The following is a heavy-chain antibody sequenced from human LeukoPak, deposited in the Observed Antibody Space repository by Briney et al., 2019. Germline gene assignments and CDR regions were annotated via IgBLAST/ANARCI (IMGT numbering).Heavy chain of an antibody. Sequence: SGGSLRLSCAASGFTFSSYWMSWVRQAPGKGREWVANIKQDGNEKYYVDSVKGRFTISRDNAKNSLYLQMNSLRAEDTAVYYCARDFNILLWFGESTYGMDVWGQGTTVTVSS. V-gene: IGHV3-7*01. J-gene: IGHJ6*02. CDR1: GFTFSSYW. D-gene: IGHD3-10*01. CDR2: IKQDGNEK. CDR3: ARDFNILLWFGESTYGMDV.